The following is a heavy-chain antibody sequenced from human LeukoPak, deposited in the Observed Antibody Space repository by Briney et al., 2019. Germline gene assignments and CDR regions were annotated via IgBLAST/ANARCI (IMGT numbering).Heavy chain of an antibody. CDR2: IRYDGSNK. J-gene: IGHJ4*02. V-gene: IGHV3-30*02. CDR3: AKDANYYDSSGYYYPAY. Sequence: GGSLRLSCAASGFTFSSYGMHWVRQAPGKGLEWVAFIRYDGSNKYYADSVKGRFTISRDNSKNTLYLQMYSLRAEDTAVYYCAKDANYYDSSGYYYPAYWGQGTLVTVSS. CDR1: GFTFSSYG. D-gene: IGHD3-22*01.